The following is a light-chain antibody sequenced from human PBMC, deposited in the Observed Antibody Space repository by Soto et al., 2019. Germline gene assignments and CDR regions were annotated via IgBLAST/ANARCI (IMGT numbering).Light chain of an antibody. CDR3: YSYAQISTFDV. CDR2: EGS. V-gene: IGLV2-23*03. J-gene: IGLJ2*01. Sequence: QSALTQPASVSGSPGQSITISCTGTSSDVGSYNLVSWYRQHPGKAPKLMIYEGSKRPSGVSNRFSGSKSGNTASLTISGLQAEDEADYYCYSYAQISTFDVFGGGTNVTVL. CDR1: SSDVGSYNL.